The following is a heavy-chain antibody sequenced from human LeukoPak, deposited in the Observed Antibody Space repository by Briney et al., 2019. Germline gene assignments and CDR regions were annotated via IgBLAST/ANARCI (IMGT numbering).Heavy chain of an antibody. D-gene: IGHD1-26*01. CDR2: ISGSGGST. Sequence: PGGSLRLSCAASGFTFSSYAMSWVRQAPGKGLEWVSAISGSGGSTYYADSVKGRFTISRDNSKNTLYLQINSLRAEDTAVYYCAKVPRLGIVGAYNWFDPWGQGTLVTVSS. CDR1: GFTFSSYA. V-gene: IGHV3-23*01. J-gene: IGHJ5*02. CDR3: AKVPRLGIVGAYNWFDP.